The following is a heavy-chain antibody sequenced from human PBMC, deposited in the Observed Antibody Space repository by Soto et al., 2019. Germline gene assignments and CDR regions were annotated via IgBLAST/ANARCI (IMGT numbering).Heavy chain of an antibody. CDR3: ARGSRWGMNYYYGMDV. Sequence: SETLSLTYAVYGRSFSGYYWSWIRQPPGKGLEWIGEINHSGSTNYNPSLKSRVTISVDTSKNQFSLKLSSVTAADTAVYYCARGSRWGMNYYYGMDVWGQGTTVT. CDR2: INHSGST. J-gene: IGHJ6*02. V-gene: IGHV4-34*01. D-gene: IGHD7-27*01. CDR1: GRSFSGYY.